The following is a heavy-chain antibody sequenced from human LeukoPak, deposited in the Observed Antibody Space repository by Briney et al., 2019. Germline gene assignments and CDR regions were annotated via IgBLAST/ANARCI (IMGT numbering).Heavy chain of an antibody. CDR3: AREHPAGNHPRDPYPFDH. CDR1: GYTFTGYF. J-gene: IGHJ4*02. Sequence: ASVKVSCKASGYTFTGYFMHWVRQAPGRGLEWMGWVNPNTGDTNYAQTFRDRVTVTRDTSISTAYMELSRLRSDDTAVYYCAREHPAGNHPRDPYPFDHWGQGSLVTVSS. V-gene: IGHV1-2*02. CDR2: VNPNTGDT.